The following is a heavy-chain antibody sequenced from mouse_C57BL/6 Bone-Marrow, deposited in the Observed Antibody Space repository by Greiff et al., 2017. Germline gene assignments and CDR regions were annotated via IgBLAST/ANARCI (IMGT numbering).Heavy chain of an antibody. V-gene: IGHV1-55*01. CDR3: AKRYYSKCWYFDV. J-gene: IGHJ1*03. D-gene: IGHD2-5*01. CDR1: GYTFTSYW. Sequence: QVQLQQPGAELVKPGASVKLSCKASGYTFTSYWIPWVKQRPGQGLEWIGDIYPGSGGTNYNEKFKSKATLTVDTSSSTAYMQLSSLTSEDAAVYYCAKRYYSKCWYFDVWGTGTTVTVSS. CDR2: IYPGSGGT.